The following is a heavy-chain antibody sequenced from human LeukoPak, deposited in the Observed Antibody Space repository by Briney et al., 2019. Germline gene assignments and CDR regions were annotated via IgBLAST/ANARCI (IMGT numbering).Heavy chain of an antibody. D-gene: IGHD2-2*02. J-gene: IGHJ6*03. CDR1: GYTFTSYD. V-gene: IGHV1-8*01. CDR2: MNPNSGNT. Sequence: GASVKVSCKASGYTFTSYDINWVRQATGQGLEWMGWMNPNSGNTGYAQKFQGRVTMTRNTSISTAYMELSSLRSEDTAVYYCVGGSRKVVPAAIRTAPYYYYYYMDVWGKGTTVTVSS. CDR3: VGGSRKVVPAAIRTAPYYYYYYMDV.